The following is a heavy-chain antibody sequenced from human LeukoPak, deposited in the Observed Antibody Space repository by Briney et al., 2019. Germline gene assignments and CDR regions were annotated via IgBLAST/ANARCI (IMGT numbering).Heavy chain of an antibody. CDR1: GFTFSSYS. CDR2: ISSSSGTT. J-gene: IGHJ4*02. Sequence: GGSLRLSCVDSGFTFSSYSMNWVRQAPGKGLEWISYISSSSGTTYYADSVTGRFTISRDNAKNSLYLQMDSLRAEDTAVYYCAREKDRTLDYWGQGTLVTVSS. CDR3: AREKDRTLDY. D-gene: IGHD1-7*01. V-gene: IGHV3-48*01.